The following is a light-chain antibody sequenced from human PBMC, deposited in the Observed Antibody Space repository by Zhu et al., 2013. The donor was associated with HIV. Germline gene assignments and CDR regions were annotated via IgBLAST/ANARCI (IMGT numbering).Light chain of an antibody. CDR2: GAS. V-gene: IGKV3D-20*02. Sequence: EIVLTQSPGTLSLSPGERATLSCRASQSVSSNYLAWYQQKPGQAPRLLIYGASSRATGFPDRFSGAATGSGTDFTLTISRLEPEDFAFYYCQQRTNWPPTWTFGQGTKV. J-gene: IGKJ1*01. CDR1: QSVSSNY. CDR3: QQRTNWPPTWT.